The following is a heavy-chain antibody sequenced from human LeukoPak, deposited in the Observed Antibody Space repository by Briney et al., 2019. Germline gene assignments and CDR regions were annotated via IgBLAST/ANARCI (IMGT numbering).Heavy chain of an antibody. Sequence: PGGSLRLSCAAPGFTFRSYEMNWVRQAPGEGVGGVSYITTSGSTVYYGDSVKGRFTISRDNAKNSLDLQMNSLRDEDTSAYYCARMYHTGAFDYWGQGTLVTVSS. CDR2: ITTSGSTV. D-gene: IGHD2-2*01. CDR1: GFTFRSYE. V-gene: IGHV3-48*03. CDR3: ARMYHTGAFDY. J-gene: IGHJ4*02.